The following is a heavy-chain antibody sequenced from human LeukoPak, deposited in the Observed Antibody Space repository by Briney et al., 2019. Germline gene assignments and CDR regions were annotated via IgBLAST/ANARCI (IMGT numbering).Heavy chain of an antibody. D-gene: IGHD2-2*01. Sequence: GGSLRLSCAASGFTSSSYEMNWVRQAPGKGLEWVSYISSSGSTIYYADSVKGRFTISRDNAKNSLYLQMNSLRAEDTAVYYCARSAVVPAAHFDYWGQGTLVTVSS. J-gene: IGHJ4*02. V-gene: IGHV3-48*03. CDR1: GFTSSSYE. CDR3: ARSAVVPAAHFDY. CDR2: ISSSGSTI.